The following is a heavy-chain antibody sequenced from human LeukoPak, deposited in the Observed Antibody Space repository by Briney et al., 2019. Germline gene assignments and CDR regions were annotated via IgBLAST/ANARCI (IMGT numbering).Heavy chain of an antibody. CDR3: AKERAQYTYGPYYFDY. D-gene: IGHD5-18*01. V-gene: IGHV3-30*02. J-gene: IGHJ4*02. CDR1: GFTFSNYG. CDR2: IRYDGSNK. Sequence: GGSLRLSCAASGFTFSNYGMHWVRQAPGKGLEWVAFIRYDGSNKYYAGSVRGRFTISRDSSKNTLYLQMNSLRAEDTAVYYCAKERAQYTYGPYYFDYWGQGTLVTVSS.